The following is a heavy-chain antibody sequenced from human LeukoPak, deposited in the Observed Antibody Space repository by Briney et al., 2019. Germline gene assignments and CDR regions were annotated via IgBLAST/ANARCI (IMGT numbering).Heavy chain of an antibody. CDR3: ARESSSSPDY. Sequence: PSETLSLTCSVSGDSMSSYYWSWIRQPPGKGLEWIGSIYYSGTTYYNPSLRSRVTISVDTSKNQFSLNLSPVTAADTAVYYCARESSSSPDYWGQGTLVTVYS. J-gene: IGHJ4*02. CDR2: IYYSGTT. D-gene: IGHD6-6*01. CDR1: GDSMSSYY. V-gene: IGHV4-59*05.